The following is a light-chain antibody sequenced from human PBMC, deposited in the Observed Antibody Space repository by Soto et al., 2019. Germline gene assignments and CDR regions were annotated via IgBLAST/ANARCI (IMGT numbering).Light chain of an antibody. V-gene: IGKV3-20*01. CDR3: QQYGSSPPT. J-gene: IGKJ1*01. Sequence: EIVLTQSPGTLSLSPGERATLSCRASQSVSTNYLAWYQRKPGQAPRLLIYGASSRATDIPNSFSGSGSGTDFTLIMTRLKAEDFAVYYCQQYGSSPPTFGQGTKVEIK. CDR2: GAS. CDR1: QSVSTNY.